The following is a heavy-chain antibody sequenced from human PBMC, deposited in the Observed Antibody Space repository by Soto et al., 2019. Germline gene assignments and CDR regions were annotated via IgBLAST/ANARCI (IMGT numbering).Heavy chain of an antibody. V-gene: IGHV4-30-2*01. CDR3: ARVGYSSSTSCYGHWLDP. D-gene: IGHD2-2*01. CDR1: GGSISSGGYS. CDR2: IYHSGST. Sequence: SETLSLTCAVSGGSISSGGYSWSWIRQPPGKGLEWIGYIYHSGSTYYNPSLKSRVTISVDRSKNQFSLKLSSVTAADTAVYYCARVGYSSSTSCYGHWLDPWGQGTLVTVYS. J-gene: IGHJ5*02.